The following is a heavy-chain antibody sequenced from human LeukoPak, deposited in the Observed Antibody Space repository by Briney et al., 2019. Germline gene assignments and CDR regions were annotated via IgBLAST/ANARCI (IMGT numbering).Heavy chain of an antibody. J-gene: IGHJ4*02. D-gene: IGHD4-17*01. CDR3: ARADDFGDYDC. CDR2: IYPGGTT. Sequence: GGSLRLSCAASGFTFSSYWMSWVRQAPGKGLEWVSIIYPGGTTYYADSVKGRFTISRDNSKNTVYLQMNSLKADDAAVYYCARADDFGDYDCWGQGTLVTVSS. CDR1: GFTFSSYW. V-gene: IGHV3-53*01.